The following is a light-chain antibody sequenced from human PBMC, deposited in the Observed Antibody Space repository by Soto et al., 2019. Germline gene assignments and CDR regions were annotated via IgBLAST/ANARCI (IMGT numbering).Light chain of an antibody. CDR2: GAS. CDR3: QQYGSSRT. V-gene: IGKV3-20*01. CDR1: QSVSSSY. Sequence: EIVLTQSPGTLSLAPGERATLSSRASQSVSSSYLAWYQQKPGQAPRLLIYGASRRATGIPDRFSGSGSGTDFTLTISRLEPEDFAVYYCQQYGSSRTFGQGTKVDIK. J-gene: IGKJ1*01.